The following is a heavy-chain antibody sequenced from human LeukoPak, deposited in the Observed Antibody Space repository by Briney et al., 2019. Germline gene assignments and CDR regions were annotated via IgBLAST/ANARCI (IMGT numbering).Heavy chain of an antibody. Sequence: PGGSLRLSCAASGFSFSTYTMIWFRQAPGKAPEWVSSISSSGNYRDFADSVKGRFTISRDNAQKSLYLQMNSLRAEDTAVYYCTGEYIRRMADYWGQGAVVIISS. V-gene: IGHV3-21*01. CDR2: ISSSGNYR. D-gene: IGHD2-8*01. J-gene: IGHJ4*02. CDR1: GFSFSTYT. CDR3: TGEYIRRMADY.